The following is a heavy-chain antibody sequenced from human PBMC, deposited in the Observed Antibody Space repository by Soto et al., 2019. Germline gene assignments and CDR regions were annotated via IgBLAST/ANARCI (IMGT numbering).Heavy chain of an antibody. V-gene: IGHV1-46*01. CDR2: INPSGGST. D-gene: IGHD6-19*01. Sequence: XSVKVSCKASGYPFTTYYMHWVRQAPGQGLEWMGIINPSGGSTAYAQKFQGRVTMTRDTSTSTVYMELSGLRSDDTAVYYCARYDVAGSACDIWGQGTMVTVSS. CDR3: ARYDVAGSACDI. J-gene: IGHJ3*02. CDR1: GYPFTTYY.